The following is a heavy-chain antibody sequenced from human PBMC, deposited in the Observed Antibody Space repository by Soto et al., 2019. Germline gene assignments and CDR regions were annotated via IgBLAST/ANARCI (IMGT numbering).Heavy chain of an antibody. V-gene: IGHV3-23*01. Sequence: PGGSLRLSCAASGFTFSTYAMSWVRQAPGKGLEWVSTLSGSGDATYSADSVRGRFTISRDDSKNTLYLQMNSLRADDTAVYYCAKSQYRSGWYAYFDYWGQGTLVTVSS. CDR3: AKSQYRSGWYAYFDY. CDR1: GFTFSTYA. D-gene: IGHD6-19*01. J-gene: IGHJ4*02. CDR2: LSGSGDAT.